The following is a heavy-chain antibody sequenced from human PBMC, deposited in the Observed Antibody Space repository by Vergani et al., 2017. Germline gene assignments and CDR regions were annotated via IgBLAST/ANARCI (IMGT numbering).Heavy chain of an antibody. CDR3: ARGRKFRFGVVWENWFDP. CDR1: GFTFNEYW. J-gene: IGHJ5*02. CDR2: MNGDGDTI. D-gene: IGHD3-3*01. Sequence: EVELVESGGGLVQPGGSLRLSCAASGFTFNEYWMHWARQVPGKGLVWVSGMNGDGDTISYADSVKGRFTISRDNAKNTLFLQMKSLRAEDTAVYYCARGRKFRFGVVWENWFDPWGQGTLVTVSS. V-gene: IGHV3-74*01.